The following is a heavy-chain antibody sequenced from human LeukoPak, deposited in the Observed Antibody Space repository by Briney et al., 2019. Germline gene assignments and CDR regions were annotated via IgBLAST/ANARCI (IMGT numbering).Heavy chain of an antibody. V-gene: IGHV3-48*02. CDR1: GFTFSSYD. CDR3: ARDVGGYGTKGSYFDS. D-gene: IGHD5-12*01. CDR2: IRSSGNTI. J-gene: IGHJ4*02. Sequence: GGSLRLSCAASGFTFSSYDMNWVRQAPGKGLEWVSYIRSSGNTIYYADSVRGRFTISRDNAKNSLYLQMNSLRDEDTAVYYCARDVGGYGTKGSYFDSWGQGTLVTVSS.